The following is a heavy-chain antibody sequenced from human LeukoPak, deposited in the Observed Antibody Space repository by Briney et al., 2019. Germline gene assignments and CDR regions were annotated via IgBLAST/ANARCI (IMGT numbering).Heavy chain of an antibody. CDR1: GYTFTTYA. J-gene: IGHJ5*02. Sequence: ASVKVSCKASGYTFTTYAMHWVRQAPGQRPESMGWINAGNGNTKYSQKFQGRVTITRDTSASTTYMELSSLRSEDTAVYYCARGSSTDGVDNWYDPWGQGTLVTVSS. D-gene: IGHD4-17*01. CDR2: INAGNGNT. V-gene: IGHV1-3*01. CDR3: ARGSSTDGVDNWYDP.